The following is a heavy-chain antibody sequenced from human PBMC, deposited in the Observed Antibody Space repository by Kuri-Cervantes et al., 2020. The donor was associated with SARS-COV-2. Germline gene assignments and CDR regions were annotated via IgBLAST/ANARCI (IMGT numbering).Heavy chain of an antibody. J-gene: IGHJ4*02. CDR1: GFTFSSYS. CDR3: ARYSSSWSYY. Sequence: GESLKISCAASGFTFSSYSMNWARQAPGKGLEWVSSISSSSSYIYYADPVKGRFTISRDNAKNSLYLQMNSLRAEDTAVYYCARYSSSWSYYWGQGTLVTVSS. D-gene: IGHD6-13*01. V-gene: IGHV3-21*01. CDR2: ISSSSSYI.